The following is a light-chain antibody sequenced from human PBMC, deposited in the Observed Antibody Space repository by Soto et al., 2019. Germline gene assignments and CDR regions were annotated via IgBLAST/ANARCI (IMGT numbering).Light chain of an antibody. CDR1: QGISSY. J-gene: IGKJ4*01. CDR2: AAS. Sequence: DIQLTQSPSFLSASVGDRVTITCRASQGISSYLAWYHQKPGKAPKLLIYAASTLQSGVPSRFSGSGSGTEFTLTISSLQPEDFATYYCQQLNSYPFTFGGGTKVDIK. CDR3: QQLNSYPFT. V-gene: IGKV1-9*01.